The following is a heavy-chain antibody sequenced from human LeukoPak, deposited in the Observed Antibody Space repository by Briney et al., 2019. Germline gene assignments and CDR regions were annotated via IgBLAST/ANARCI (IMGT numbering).Heavy chain of an antibody. D-gene: IGHD3-10*01. V-gene: IGHV3-53*01. CDR3: ASEYYYGSGSFSEGY. Sequence: GGSLRLSCAPSGFTFSSNYMSWVRQAPGKGLEWVSVIYSGGSTYYSDSVKGRFTISRDNSKNTLYLQMNSLRAEDTAVYYCASEYYYGSGSFSEGYWGQGTLVTVSS. CDR1: GFTFSSNY. J-gene: IGHJ4*02. CDR2: IYSGGST.